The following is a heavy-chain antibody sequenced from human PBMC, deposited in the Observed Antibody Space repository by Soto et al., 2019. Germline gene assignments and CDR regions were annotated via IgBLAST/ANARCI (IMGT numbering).Heavy chain of an antibody. V-gene: IGHV3-23*01. J-gene: IGHJ4*02. CDR2: ISGSGSTT. CDR3: PKGAENTAFGVDTLFDK. D-gene: IGHD3-3*01. CDR1: GFSFSHYY. Sequence: XVGLTLLCAARGFSFSHYYMSWVRQTPGKGLEWVSRISGSGSTTNYADSVKGRFTISRDNSKKTVYLQMSSLRGEDTAIYFCPKGAENTAFGVDTLFDKCGQRALVTVSS.